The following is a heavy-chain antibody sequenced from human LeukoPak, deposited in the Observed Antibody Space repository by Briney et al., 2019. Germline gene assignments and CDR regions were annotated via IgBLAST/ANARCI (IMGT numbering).Heavy chain of an antibody. CDR3: ARAADSSSYEIGVNWFDP. CDR1: GGTFSSYA. Sequence: SVKVSCKASGGTFSSYAISWVRQAPGQGLEWMGGIIPIFGTANYAQKFQGRVTITADKSTSTAYMELSSLRSEDTAVYYCARAADSSSYEIGVNWFDPWGQGTLATVSS. J-gene: IGHJ5*02. D-gene: IGHD6-13*01. V-gene: IGHV1-69*06. CDR2: IIPIFGTA.